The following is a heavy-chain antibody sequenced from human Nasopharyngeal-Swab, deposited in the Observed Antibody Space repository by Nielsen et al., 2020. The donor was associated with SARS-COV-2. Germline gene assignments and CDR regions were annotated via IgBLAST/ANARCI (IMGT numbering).Heavy chain of an antibody. V-gene: IGHV3-15*07. Sequence: WIRQPPGKGLEWVGRIKSKTDGGTTDYAAPVKGRFTISRDDSKNTLYLQMNSLKTEDTAVYYCPTDGTTTVTTWVDVWGKGTTVTVSS. D-gene: IGHD4-17*01. CDR3: PTDGTTTVTTWVDV. CDR2: IKSKTDGGTT. J-gene: IGHJ6*04.